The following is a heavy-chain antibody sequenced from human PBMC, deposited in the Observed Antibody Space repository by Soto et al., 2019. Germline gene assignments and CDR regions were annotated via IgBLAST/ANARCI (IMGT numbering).Heavy chain of an antibody. D-gene: IGHD3-9*01. Sequence: DVQLVESGGGLVQPGGSLRLSCAASGFSFSSCEMSWVRQAPGKGLEWVSYISGSGTSTQYSDSVKGRFTISRDNAKNSLHLQINSLGAEDTAVYYCASKIVTPGYHYYDYWGQGTLVTVSS. V-gene: IGHV3-48*03. CDR1: GFSFSSCE. CDR2: ISGSGTST. J-gene: IGHJ4*02. CDR3: ASKIVTPGYHYYDY.